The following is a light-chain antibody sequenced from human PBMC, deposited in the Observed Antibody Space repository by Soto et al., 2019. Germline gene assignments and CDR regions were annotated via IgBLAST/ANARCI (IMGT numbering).Light chain of an antibody. CDR2: AAS. V-gene: IGKV1-39*01. J-gene: IGKJ3*01. CDR1: QSISSY. CDR3: QQSYSTLFT. Sequence: DIQMTQSPSSLSASVGDRVTITCRASQSISSYLNWYQQKPGKAPKLLIYAASSLQSGVPSRFSGSGSGIDFTLTISSLQPEDFATYYCQQSYSTLFTFGPGTKVDMK.